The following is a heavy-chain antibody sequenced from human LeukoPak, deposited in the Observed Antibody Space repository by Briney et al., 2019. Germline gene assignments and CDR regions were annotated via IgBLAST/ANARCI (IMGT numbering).Heavy chain of an antibody. Sequence: GASVKVSCKASGYTFTSYGISWVRQAPGQGLEWMGWISAYNGNTNYAQKLQGRVTMTTDTSTSTAYMELRSLRSDDTAVYYCARASRRIAAAVFLGPWGQGTLVTVSS. CDR1: GYTFTSYG. V-gene: IGHV1-18*01. D-gene: IGHD6-13*01. CDR2: ISAYNGNT. CDR3: ARASRRIAAAVFLGP. J-gene: IGHJ5*02.